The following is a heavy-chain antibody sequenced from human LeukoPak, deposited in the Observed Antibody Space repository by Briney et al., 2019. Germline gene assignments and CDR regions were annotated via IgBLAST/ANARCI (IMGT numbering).Heavy chain of an antibody. CDR2: ISGSGGST. CDR1: GFTFSSYA. Sequence: GGSLRLSCAASGFTFSSYAMSWVRQAPGEGLEWVPAISGSGGSTYYADSVKGRFTISRDNSKNTLYLQMNSLRAEDTAVYYCARGPYDSSGYRFDYWGQGTLVTVSS. J-gene: IGHJ4*02. V-gene: IGHV3-23*01. CDR3: ARGPYDSSGYRFDY. D-gene: IGHD3-22*01.